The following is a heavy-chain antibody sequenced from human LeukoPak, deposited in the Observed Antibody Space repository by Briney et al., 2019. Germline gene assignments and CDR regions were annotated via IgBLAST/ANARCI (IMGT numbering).Heavy chain of an antibody. CDR3: ARVSRNRDDY. CDR2: IYYSGST. D-gene: IGHD5-24*01. J-gene: IGHJ4*02. Sequence: SETLSLTCTVSGGSISSYYWSWIRQPPGKGLEWIGYIYYSGSTNYNPSLKSRVTISVDTSKKQFSLKLRSVTAADTAVYYCARVSRNRDDYWGQGTLVTVSS. CDR1: GGSISSYY. V-gene: IGHV4-59*01.